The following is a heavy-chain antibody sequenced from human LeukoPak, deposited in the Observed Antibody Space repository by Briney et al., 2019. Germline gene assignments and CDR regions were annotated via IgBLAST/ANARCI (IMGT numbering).Heavy chain of an antibody. V-gene: IGHV4-59*01. CDR3: ARASTTFDD. Sequence: SETLSLTCSVSGGSITSYYWSWIRQSPGKGLEWIGHVSDGGSTNYSPSLKGRVSVSVDTSKNQFSLNLRSVTAADTAAYFCARASTTFDDWGQGTLVTVSS. CDR2: VSDGGST. D-gene: IGHD1-14*01. J-gene: IGHJ4*02. CDR1: GGSITSYY.